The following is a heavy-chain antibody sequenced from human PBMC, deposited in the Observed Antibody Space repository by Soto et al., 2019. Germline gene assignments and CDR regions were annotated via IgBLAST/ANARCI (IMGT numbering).Heavy chain of an antibody. CDR1: DYSFNTYG. D-gene: IGHD3-10*01. CDR3: ARDLFGEDGAGYFDY. Sequence: QVHLVQSGVEVKKPGASVKVSCKASDYSFNTYGISWVRQAPGQGLERMGWISGLNGNTNYAQNLQGRVTMTTDTSTSTAYMELRSLGFDDTAMYYCARDLFGEDGAGYFDYWGQGTLVTVSS. V-gene: IGHV1-18*01. CDR2: ISGLNGNT. J-gene: IGHJ4*02.